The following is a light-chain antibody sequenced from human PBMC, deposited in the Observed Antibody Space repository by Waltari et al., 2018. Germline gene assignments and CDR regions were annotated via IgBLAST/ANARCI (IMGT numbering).Light chain of an antibody. Sequence: SYELTQPRSVSVALGQTPRITCEGNDIGTKNVHWYLQKPGQAPVCGMFRKRNRAFGISGRFAGYNSGNTATLTISGAQAGDEADYYCQVWDSSTVVFGGGTTLTVL. CDR3: QVWDSSTVV. J-gene: IGLJ2*01. CDR2: RKR. V-gene: IGLV3-9*01. CDR1: DIGTKN.